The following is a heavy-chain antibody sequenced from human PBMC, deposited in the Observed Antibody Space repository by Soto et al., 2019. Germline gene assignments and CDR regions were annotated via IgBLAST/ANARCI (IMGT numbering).Heavy chain of an antibody. CDR1: GYTFTSYG. CDR3: ARTGEQQTYYYYMDV. J-gene: IGHJ6*03. V-gene: IGHV1-18*01. CDR2: ISAYNGNT. Sequence: ASVKVSCKASGYTFTSYGVSWVRLAPGQGLEWMGWISAYNGNTNYAQKLQGRVTMTTDTSKNQFSLKLSSVTAADTAVYYCARTGEQQTYYYYMDVWGKGTTVTVSS. D-gene: IGHD6-13*01.